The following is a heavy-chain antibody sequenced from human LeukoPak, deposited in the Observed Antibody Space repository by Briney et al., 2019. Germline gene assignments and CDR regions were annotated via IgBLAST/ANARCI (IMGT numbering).Heavy chain of an antibody. CDR2: INHSGST. Sequence: SETLSLTCAGYGVSFSGYYWSWLRQPPGKGLEWIGEINHSGSTNYNPSLKSRVTISVDTSKNQFSLKLSSVTAADTAVYYCARSDSMVRGVIGLYYYYGMDVWGKGTTVTVSS. J-gene: IGHJ6*04. CDR3: ARSDSMVRGVIGLYYYYGMDV. V-gene: IGHV4-34*01. D-gene: IGHD3-10*01. CDR1: GVSFSGYY.